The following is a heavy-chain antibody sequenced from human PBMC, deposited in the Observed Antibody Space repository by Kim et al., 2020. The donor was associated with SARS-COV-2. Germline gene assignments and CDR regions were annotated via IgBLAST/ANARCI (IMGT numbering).Heavy chain of an antibody. CDR1: GVSISSNLFH. CDR2: VSYDGRA. V-gene: IGHV4-39*01. D-gene: IGHD1-1*01. J-gene: IGHJ4*02. Sequence: SETLSLTCTVSGVSISSNLFHWGWIRQSPGRGLEWIGAVSYDGRAFHNPSLKTRVTITLDAPVDQFSLQLNSVTAADTAVYFCAATIQLDPVDYWGQGVLVTVSS. CDR3: AATIQLDPVDY.